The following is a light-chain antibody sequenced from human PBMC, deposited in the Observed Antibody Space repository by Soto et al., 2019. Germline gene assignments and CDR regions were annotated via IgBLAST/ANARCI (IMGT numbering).Light chain of an antibody. V-gene: IGLV2-14*01. Sequence: QSVLTQPASVSGSPGQSITISCTGTSSDVGAYTSVSWYQQHPGKAPKLIIYEVSNRPPGISTRFSGSKSGTSATLGITGFQTGDEADYYCGSWDSSLSAYVFGTGTKVTVL. CDR3: GSWDSSLSAYV. CDR2: EVS. J-gene: IGLJ1*01. CDR1: SSDVGAYTS.